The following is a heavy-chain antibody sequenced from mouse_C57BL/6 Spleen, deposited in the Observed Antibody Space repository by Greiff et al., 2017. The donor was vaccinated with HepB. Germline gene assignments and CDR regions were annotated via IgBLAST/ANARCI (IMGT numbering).Heavy chain of an antibody. CDR2: INPNNGGT. CDR1: GYTFTDYN. V-gene: IGHV1-18*01. D-gene: IGHD1-1*01. CDR3: ARGYYGSTSGFAY. Sequence: EVQLQQSGPELVKPGASVKIPCKASGYTFTDYNMDWVKQSHGKSLEWIGDINPNNGGTIYNQKFKGKATLTVDKSYSTAYMELRSLTSEDTAVYYCARGYYGSTSGFAYWGQGTLVTVSA. J-gene: IGHJ3*01.